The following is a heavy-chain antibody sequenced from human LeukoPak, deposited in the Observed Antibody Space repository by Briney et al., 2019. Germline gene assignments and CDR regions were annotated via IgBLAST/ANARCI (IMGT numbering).Heavy chain of an antibody. CDR2: IVPILGIA. Sequence: GASVKLPFKASGRTFSSYAISWVRQAPGQGLEWMGRIVPILGIANYAQKFQGRVTITADKSTSTAYMELSSLRSEDTAVYYCARESTAVAGTGWFDPWGQGTLVTVSS. CDR3: ARESTAVAGTGWFDP. D-gene: IGHD6-19*01. V-gene: IGHV1-69*04. J-gene: IGHJ5*02. CDR1: GRTFSSYA.